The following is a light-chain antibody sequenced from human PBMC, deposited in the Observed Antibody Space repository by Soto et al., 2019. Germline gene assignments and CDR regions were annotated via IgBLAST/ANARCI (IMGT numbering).Light chain of an antibody. Sequence: NFMLTQPHSVSESPGKTVSISCTRSSGSIANNYVQWYQQRPGSAPTTVIYEDNQRPSGVPSRFSGAIDSSSNSASLTISGLKTEDEADYYCQSYDRGIVVFGGGTKLTVL. CDR3: QSYDRGIVV. CDR2: EDN. CDR1: SGSIANNY. J-gene: IGLJ2*01. V-gene: IGLV6-57*04.